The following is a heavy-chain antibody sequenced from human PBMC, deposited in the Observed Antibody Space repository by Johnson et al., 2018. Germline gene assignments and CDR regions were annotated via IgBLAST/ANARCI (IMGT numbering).Heavy chain of an antibody. CDR2: IIPILGIA. D-gene: IGHD2-2*01. V-gene: IGHV1-69*04. J-gene: IGHJ6*02. CDR3: ARDGCSSSGGYYCYYYGMDV. Sequence: QVQLVQSGAEVKKPGSSVKVSCKASGGTFSSYTISWVRQAPGQGLEWMGRIIPILGIANYAQKFQGRVTITADKSTSTAYMELSSLRSEDTAVYYCARDGCSSSGGYYCYYYGMDVWGQGTTVTVSS. CDR1: GGTFSSYT.